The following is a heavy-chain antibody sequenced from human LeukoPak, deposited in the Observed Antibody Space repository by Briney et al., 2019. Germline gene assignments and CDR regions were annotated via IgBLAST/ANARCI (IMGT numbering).Heavy chain of an antibody. CDR2: INHSGST. J-gene: IGHJ3*02. V-gene: IGHV4-34*01. CDR3: ARDESIAARRSAFDI. Sequence: SETLSLTCAVYGGSFSGYYWSWIRQPPGKGLEWIGEINHSGSTNYNTPLKSRVTISVDTSKNQFSLKLSSVTAADTAVYYCARDESIAARRSAFDIWGQGTMVTVSS. D-gene: IGHD6-6*01. CDR1: GGSFSGYY.